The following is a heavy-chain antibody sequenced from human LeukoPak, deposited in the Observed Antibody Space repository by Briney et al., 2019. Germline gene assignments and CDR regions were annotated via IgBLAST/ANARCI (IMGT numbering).Heavy chain of an antibody. CDR3: ARHYYGSGSYADY. J-gene: IGHJ4*02. CDR1: GYSFTSYW. CDR2: IDPSDSYT. D-gene: IGHD3-10*01. V-gene: IGHV5-10-1*01. Sequence: GESLKISCKGSGYSFTSYWISWVRQMPGKGLEWMGRIDPSDSYTNYSPSFQGHVTISADKSISTAYLQWSSLKASDTAMYCCARHYYGSGSYADYWGQGTLVTVSS.